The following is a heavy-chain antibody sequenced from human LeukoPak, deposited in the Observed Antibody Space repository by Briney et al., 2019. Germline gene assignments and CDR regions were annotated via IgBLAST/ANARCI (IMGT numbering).Heavy chain of an antibody. D-gene: IGHD3-10*01. V-gene: IGHV3-21*01. CDR2: ISSSSSYI. CDR3: ARVAYGAYYYYYMDV. J-gene: IGHJ6*03. CDR1: GFTFSSYS. Sequence: GGSLRLSCAASGFTFSSYSMNWVRQALGKGLEWVSSISSSSSYIYYADSVKGRFTISRDNAKNSLYLQMNSLRAEDTAVYYRARVAYGAYYYYYMDVWGKGTTVTVSS.